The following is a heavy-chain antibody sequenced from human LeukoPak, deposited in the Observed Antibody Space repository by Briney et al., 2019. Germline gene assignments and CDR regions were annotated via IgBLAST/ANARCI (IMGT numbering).Heavy chain of an antibody. D-gene: IGHD1-26*01. CDR2: IYNSGRT. CDR3: ARQLDRSPWVDY. J-gene: IGHJ4*02. CDR1: GGSISNYY. Sequence: SETLSLTCTVSGGSISNYYWSWIRQPPGKGLEWIGYIYNSGRTNYNPSLKSRVTISVDTSKNQFSLRLSSVTAADTAMYYCARQLDRSPWVDYWGQGTPVTVSS. V-gene: IGHV4-59*08.